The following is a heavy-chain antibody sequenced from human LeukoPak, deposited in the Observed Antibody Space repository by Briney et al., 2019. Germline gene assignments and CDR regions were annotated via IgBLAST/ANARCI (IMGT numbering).Heavy chain of an antibody. D-gene: IGHD2-15*01. Sequence: ASVKVSCKASGYTFTDYYMHWVRQAPGQGLEWMGWINPHSGGTDHAQKFQGRVTMTRDMSTSTVYMELSSLRSEDTAVYYCARVPRYCSGGSCYSEWDYWGQGTLVTVSS. J-gene: IGHJ4*02. CDR2: INPHSGGT. V-gene: IGHV1-2*02. CDR1: GYTFTDYY. CDR3: ARVPRYCSGGSCYSEWDY.